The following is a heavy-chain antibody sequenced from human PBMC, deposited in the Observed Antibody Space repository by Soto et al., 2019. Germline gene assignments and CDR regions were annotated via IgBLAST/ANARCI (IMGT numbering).Heavy chain of an antibody. J-gene: IGHJ1*01. CDR3: ARDRGSSGWYSRYFQH. CDR1: GFTFSSYW. CDR2: INSDGSST. Sequence: EVQLVESGGGLVQPGGSLRLSCAASGFTFSSYWMHWVRQAPGKGLVWVSRINSDGSSTSYADSVKGRFTISRDNAKNRLYRQMNSRRAEDTAVYYCARDRGSSGWYSRYFQHWGQGTLVTVSS. V-gene: IGHV3-74*01. D-gene: IGHD6-19*01.